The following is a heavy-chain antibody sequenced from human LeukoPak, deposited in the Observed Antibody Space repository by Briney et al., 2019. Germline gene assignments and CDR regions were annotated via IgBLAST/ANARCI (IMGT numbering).Heavy chain of an antibody. V-gene: IGHV3-53*01. CDR3: ARGWGDTAMVIYYGMDV. J-gene: IGHJ6*02. CDR2: IYSGGST. Sequence: PGGSLRLSCAASGFTVSSNYMSWVRQAPGKGLEWVSVIYSGGSTYYADSVKGRFTISRDNSKNTLYLQMNSLRAEDTAVYYCARGWGDTAMVIYYGMDVWGQGTTVTVSS. CDR1: GFTVSSNY. D-gene: IGHD5-18*01.